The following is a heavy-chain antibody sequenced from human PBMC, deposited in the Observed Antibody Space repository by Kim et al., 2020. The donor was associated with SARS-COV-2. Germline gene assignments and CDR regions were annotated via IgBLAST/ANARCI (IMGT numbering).Heavy chain of an antibody. J-gene: IGHJ6*02. CDR3: ARLPLGYCSGGSCSPGGMDV. V-gene: IGHV5-51*01. Sequence: GESLKISCKGSGYTFTSYWIGWVRQMPGKGLEWMGIIYPGDSDTRYSPSFQGQVTISADKSISTAYLQWSNLKASDTAMYYCARLPLGYCSGGSCSPGGMDVWGQGTTVTVSS. CDR2: IYPGDSDT. CDR1: GYTFTSYW. D-gene: IGHD2-15*01.